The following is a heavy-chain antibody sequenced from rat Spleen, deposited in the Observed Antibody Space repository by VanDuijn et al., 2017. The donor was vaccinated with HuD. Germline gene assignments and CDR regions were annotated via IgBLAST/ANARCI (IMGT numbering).Heavy chain of an antibody. CDR1: GFTFSNYG. J-gene: IGHJ3*01. CDR2: ISYDGDTT. V-gene: IGHV5-20*01. Sequence: EVQLVESGGGLVQPGRSMKLSCAASGFTFSNYGLAWVRQAPKKGLEWVAYISYDGDTTYYRDSVKGRFTISRDNAKSTLYLQMDSLRSEDTATYYGTTRPYYSSLNWFPYWGQGTLVTVS. CDR3: TTRPYYSSLNWFPY. D-gene: IGHD1-2*01.